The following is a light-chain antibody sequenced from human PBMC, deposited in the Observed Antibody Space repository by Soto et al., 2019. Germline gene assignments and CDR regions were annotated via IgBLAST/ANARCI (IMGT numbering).Light chain of an antibody. V-gene: IGKV3-15*01. CDR1: QSVSSN. CDR2: GAS. J-gene: IGKJ4*01. Sequence: EIVMTQSPDTLSVSPGERATLSCRASQSVSSNLAWYQQKPGQAPRLLIYGASTRATGIPARFSGSGSVTEFTLTISSLQSEDFAVYYCQQYGNWPPLTFGGGTKVEIK. CDR3: QQYGNWPPLT.